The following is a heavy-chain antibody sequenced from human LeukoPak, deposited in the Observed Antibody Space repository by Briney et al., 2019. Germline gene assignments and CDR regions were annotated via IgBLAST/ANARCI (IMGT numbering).Heavy chain of an antibody. CDR2: IYTSGST. V-gene: IGHV4-4*07. J-gene: IGHJ4*02. CDR3: ARDGIPKGGYGLDY. D-gene: IGHD5-18*01. Sequence: SETLSLTCTVSGGSISSYYWSWIRQPAGKGLEWIGRIYTSGSTNYNPSLKSRVTMSVDTSKNQFSLKLSSVTAADTAVYHCARDGIPKGGYGLDYWGQGTLVTVSS. CDR1: GGSISSYY.